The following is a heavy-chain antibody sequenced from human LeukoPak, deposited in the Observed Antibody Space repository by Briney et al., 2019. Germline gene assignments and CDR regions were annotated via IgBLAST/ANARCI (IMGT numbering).Heavy chain of an antibody. J-gene: IGHJ3*02. V-gene: IGHV4-34*01. Sequence: PSETLSLTCAVYGGSFSGYYWSWIRQPPGKGLEWIGEINHSGSTNYNPSLKSRVTISVDTSKNQFSLKLSSVTAADTAVYYCAREVAALRGAFDIRGQGTMVTVSS. D-gene: IGHD2-15*01. CDR3: AREVAALRGAFDI. CDR2: INHSGST. CDR1: GGSFSGYY.